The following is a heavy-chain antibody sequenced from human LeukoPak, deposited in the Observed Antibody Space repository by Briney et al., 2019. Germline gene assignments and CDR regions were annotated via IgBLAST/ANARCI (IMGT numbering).Heavy chain of an antibody. V-gene: IGHV3-7*01. CDR3: ARDRVWTVLY. CDR1: GFTFSSHG. J-gene: IGHJ4*02. Sequence: AGGSLRLSCAASGFTFSSHGIHWVRQAPGKGLEWVANIKQDGSEKYYMDSVKGRFTISRDNAKNSLYLHMNSLRAEDTARYYCARDRVWTVLYWGQGTLVTVSS. D-gene: IGHD6-13*01. CDR2: IKQDGSEK.